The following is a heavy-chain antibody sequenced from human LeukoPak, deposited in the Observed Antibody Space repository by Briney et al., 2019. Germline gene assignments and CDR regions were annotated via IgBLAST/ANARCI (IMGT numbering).Heavy chain of an antibody. CDR2: INPNSGGT. V-gene: IGHV1-2*02. D-gene: IGHD6-13*01. Sequence: ASVKVSCKASGHTFTDYYIHWMRQAPGQGLEWIGWINPNSGGTNYAQRFQGRVTMARDTSIRTAYMEVSGLTYDDTAVFYCARFYSSTWQFDYWGQGTLVTVSS. CDR1: GHTFTDYY. J-gene: IGHJ4*02. CDR3: ARFYSSTWQFDY.